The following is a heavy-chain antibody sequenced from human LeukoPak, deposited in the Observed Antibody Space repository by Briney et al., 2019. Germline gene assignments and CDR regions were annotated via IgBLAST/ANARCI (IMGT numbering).Heavy chain of an antibody. D-gene: IGHD3-22*01. CDR3: AREGGFNDYYDSSGLSHFQH. CDR1: GYSISSGYY. J-gene: IGHJ1*01. V-gene: IGHV4-38-2*02. CDR2: IYHSGST. Sequence: SETLSLTCTVSGYSISSGYYWGWIRQPPGKGLEWIGSIYHSGSTYYNPSLKSRVTISVDTSKNQFSLKLSSVTAADTAVYYCAREGGFNDYYDSSGLSHFQHWGQGTLVTVSS.